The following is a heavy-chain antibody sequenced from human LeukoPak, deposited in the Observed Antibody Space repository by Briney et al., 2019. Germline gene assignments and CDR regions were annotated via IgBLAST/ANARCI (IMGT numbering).Heavy chain of an antibody. V-gene: IGHV3-74*01. Sequence: TGGSLRLSCAASGFAFSGYWMHWVRHAPGKGLVWLSRINGDGYSISYADSVKGRFTISRDNAKNTLYLQMNSLRAEDTAMYYCARGEAVRGTDHWGRGALVTVSS. D-gene: IGHD2-15*01. J-gene: IGHJ4*02. CDR2: INGDGYSI. CDR3: ARGEAVRGTDH. CDR1: GFAFSGYW.